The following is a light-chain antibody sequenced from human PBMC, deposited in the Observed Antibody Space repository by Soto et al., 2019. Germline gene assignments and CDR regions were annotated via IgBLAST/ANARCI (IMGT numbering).Light chain of an antibody. CDR3: QHYNNWPPWT. J-gene: IGKJ1*01. Sequence: EIVMTQSPATLSVSPGERATLSCRASQSVSSNLAWYQQKTGQAPRLLIYGASTRATGIPARFSGSGSGTEVTLPISSLQSEDFAIYYCQHYNNWPPWTFGQGTKVEIK. CDR1: QSVSSN. V-gene: IGKV3-15*01. CDR2: GAS.